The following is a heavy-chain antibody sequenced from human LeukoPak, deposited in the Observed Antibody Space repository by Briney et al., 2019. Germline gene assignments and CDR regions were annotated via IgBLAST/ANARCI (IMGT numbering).Heavy chain of an antibody. CDR1: GGSISSSNW. V-gene: IGHV4-4*02. Sequence: PSGTLSLTCAVSGGSISSSNWWSWVRQPPGKGLEWIGNIFYSGSTYYGPSLKSRLTISLDTSRNQFSLELNSVTAADTAVYYCAKSNGYGLIDIWGQGTMVTVSS. CDR2: IFYSGST. CDR3: AKSNGYGLIDI. J-gene: IGHJ3*02. D-gene: IGHD3-10*01.